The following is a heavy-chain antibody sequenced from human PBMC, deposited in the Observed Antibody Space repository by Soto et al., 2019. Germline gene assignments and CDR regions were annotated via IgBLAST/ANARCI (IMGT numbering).Heavy chain of an antibody. V-gene: IGHV4-34*01. D-gene: IGHD6-13*01. CDR3: ARVEMAYSSSWYGWFDP. J-gene: IGHJ5*02. Sequence: PSETLSLTCAVYGGSFSGYYWSWIRQPPGKGLEWIGEINHSGRTNYNPSLKSRVTISVDTSKNQFSLKLSSVTAADTAVYYCARVEMAYSSSWYGWFDPWGQGTLVTVSS. CDR2: INHSGRT. CDR1: GGSFSGYY.